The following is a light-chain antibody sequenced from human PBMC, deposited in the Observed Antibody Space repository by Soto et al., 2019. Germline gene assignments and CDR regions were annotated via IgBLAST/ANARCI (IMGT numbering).Light chain of an antibody. CDR3: QQFNSHSWT. Sequence: DIQMTQSPSTLSASEGDRVTITCRASQSLYDWLAWYQQKPGKAPKLLIYKASGLESGVPSRFSGSGFGTEFTLTISSLQPDDFATYYCQQFNSHSWTFGQGTKVEIK. CDR1: QSLYDW. J-gene: IGKJ1*01. V-gene: IGKV1-5*03. CDR2: KAS.